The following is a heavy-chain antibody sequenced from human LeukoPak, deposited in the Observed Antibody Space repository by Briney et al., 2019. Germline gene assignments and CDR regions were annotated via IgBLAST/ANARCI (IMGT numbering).Heavy chain of an antibody. Sequence: SETLSLTCAVYGGSFSPYYWGWIRQPPGKGLEWIGEINHSGSTNYNPSLKSRVTISVDTSKNQFSLKLSSVTAADTAVYYCARARVGAALFDYWGQGTLVTVSS. CDR2: INHSGST. J-gene: IGHJ4*02. CDR3: ARARVGAALFDY. D-gene: IGHD1-26*01. CDR1: GGSFSPYY. V-gene: IGHV4-34*01.